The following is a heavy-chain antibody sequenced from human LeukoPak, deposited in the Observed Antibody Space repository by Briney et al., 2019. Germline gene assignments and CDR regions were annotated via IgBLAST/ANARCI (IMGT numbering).Heavy chain of an antibody. CDR2: ITPIFGTA. V-gene: IGHV1-69*13. CDR3: ARDASTYSSSKRTDY. D-gene: IGHD6-6*01. J-gene: IGHJ4*02. CDR1: GGTFSSYA. Sequence: SVKVSCKASGGTFSSYAISWVRQAPGQGLEWMGGITPIFGTANYAQKFQGRVTITADESTSTAYMELSSLRSEDTAVYYCARDASTYSSSKRTDYWGQGTLVTVSS.